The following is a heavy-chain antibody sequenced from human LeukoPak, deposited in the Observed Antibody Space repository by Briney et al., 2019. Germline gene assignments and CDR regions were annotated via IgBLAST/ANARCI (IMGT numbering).Heavy chain of an antibody. CDR2: IYTSGST. D-gene: IGHD3-10*01. Sequence: SETLSLTCTVSGGSISSYYWSWIRQPAGKGLEWIGRIYTSGSTNYNPSLKSRVTMSVDTSKNQFSLKLSSVTAADTAVYYCARGALWFGELSYAFDIWGQGTIVTVSS. V-gene: IGHV4-4*07. CDR1: GGSISSYY. J-gene: IGHJ3*02. CDR3: ARGALWFGELSYAFDI.